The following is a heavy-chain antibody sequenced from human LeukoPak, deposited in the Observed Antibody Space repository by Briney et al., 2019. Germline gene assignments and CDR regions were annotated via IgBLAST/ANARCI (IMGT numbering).Heavy chain of an antibody. D-gene: IGHD3-10*01. CDR1: GGTISSYY. J-gene: IGHJ5*02. V-gene: IGHV4-59*01. CDR3: ARAIRYDSGTNWFDP. CDR2: AFYTGSI. Sequence: SETLSLTCTVSGGTISSYYWNWIRQPPGKGLEWMGSAFYTGSINYNPSLKSRVTISLDTSMRQVSLKLSSVTAADTAVYYCARAIRYDSGTNWFDPWGQGTLVTVSS.